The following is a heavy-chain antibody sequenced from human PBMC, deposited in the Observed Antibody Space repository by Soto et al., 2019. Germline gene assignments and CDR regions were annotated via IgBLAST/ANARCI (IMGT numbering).Heavy chain of an antibody. CDR2: IIPILGIA. CDR3: ATLVAARSGPVEGGYYYYMDV. D-gene: IGHD6-6*01. J-gene: IGHJ6*03. V-gene: IGHV1-69*02. CDR1: GGTFSSYT. Sequence: SVKVSCKASGGTFSSYTISWVRQAPGQGLEWMGRIIPILGIANYAQKFQGRVTITADKSTSTAYMELSSLRSEDTAVYYCATLVAARSGPVEGGYYYYMDVWGKGTTVTVSS.